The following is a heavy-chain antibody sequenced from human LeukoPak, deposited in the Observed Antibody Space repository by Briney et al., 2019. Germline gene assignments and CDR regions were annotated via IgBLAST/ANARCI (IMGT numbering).Heavy chain of an antibody. J-gene: IGHJ4*02. CDR2: ISDSGGST. V-gene: IGHV3-23*01. Sequence: GGTLRLSCAASGFTFSTYAMSWVRQAPGKGLEWVSGISDSGGSTYYADSVKGRFTVSRDNSKNTLYLQMNSLRAEDTAVYYCARGPSGYHNTGGQGTLVTVSS. CDR1: GFTFSTYA. CDR3: ARGPSGYHNT. D-gene: IGHD5-12*01.